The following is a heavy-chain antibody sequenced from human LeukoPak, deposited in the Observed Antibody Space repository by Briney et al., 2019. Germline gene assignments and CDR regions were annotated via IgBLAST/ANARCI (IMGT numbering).Heavy chain of an antibody. V-gene: IGHV3-48*03. Sequence: GSLRLSCAASGFTFSSYEMNWVRQAPGKGLEWVSYISNSATTVYYADSVQGRFTISRDNAKNSLYLQMNSLRAEDSAIYYCARENSGSHLDYWGQGTLVTVSS. CDR1: GFTFSSYE. D-gene: IGHD1-26*01. CDR2: ISNSATTV. CDR3: ARENSGSHLDY. J-gene: IGHJ4*02.